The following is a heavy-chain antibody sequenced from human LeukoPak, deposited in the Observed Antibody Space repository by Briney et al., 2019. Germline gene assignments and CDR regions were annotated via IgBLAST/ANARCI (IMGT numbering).Heavy chain of an antibody. CDR1: GGSISRYF. D-gene: IGHD3-16*01. Sequence: SETLSLTCSVSGGSISRYFWSWIRQPPGKGLEWTGSIYYSGTTYYNPSLKSRVTISVDTSKNQFSLRLSSVTAADTAVYYCARHRSYYESRDAFDIWGQGTMVTVSS. J-gene: IGHJ3*02. CDR2: IYYSGTT. V-gene: IGHV4-59*05. CDR3: ARHRSYYESRDAFDI.